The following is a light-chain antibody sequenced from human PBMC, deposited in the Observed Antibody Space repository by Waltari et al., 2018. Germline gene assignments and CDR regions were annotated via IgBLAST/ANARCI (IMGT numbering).Light chain of an antibody. CDR3: NSYTSSSTLWV. Sequence: QSALTQPASVSGSPGQSITISCTGTSSAVGGYNSVSWYQQHPGKAPKLMIYDVTKRPSGVSDRFSGSKSGNTASLTISGLQAEDEADYYCNSYTSSSTLWVFGGGTKLNVL. CDR2: DVT. V-gene: IGLV2-14*01. J-gene: IGLJ3*02. CDR1: SSAVGGYNS.